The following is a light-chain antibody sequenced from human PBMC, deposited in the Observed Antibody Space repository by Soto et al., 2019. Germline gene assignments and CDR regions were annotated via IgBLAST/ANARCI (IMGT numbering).Light chain of an antibody. CDR3: QQYGSSGA. J-gene: IGKJ1*01. V-gene: IGKV3-20*01. CDR1: QSVSSSN. CDR2: GAS. Sequence: IVLTQSPGTLSLTPGDRATLYYRASQSVSSSNLAWYQQKRGQSPRLLIYGASSRATGIPDRFSGSGSGPDFTLTISRLEPEDFAVYYCQQYGSSGAFGQGTKVDIK.